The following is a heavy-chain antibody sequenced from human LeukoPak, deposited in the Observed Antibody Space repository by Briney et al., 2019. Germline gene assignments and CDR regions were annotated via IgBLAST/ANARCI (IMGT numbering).Heavy chain of an antibody. CDR3: ARDHSDFWSGYYLFDY. CDR2: IIPILGIA. D-gene: IGHD3-3*01. J-gene: IGHJ4*02. V-gene: IGHV1-69*04. Sequence: GASVKVSCKASGGTFSSYAISWVRQAPGQGLEWMGRIIPILGIANYAQKFRGRVTITADKSTSTAYMELSSLRSEDTAVYYCARDHSDFWSGYYLFDYWGQGTLVTVSS. CDR1: GGTFSSYA.